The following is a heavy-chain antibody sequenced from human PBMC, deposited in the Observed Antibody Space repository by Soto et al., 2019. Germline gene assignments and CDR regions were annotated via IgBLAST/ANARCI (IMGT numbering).Heavy chain of an antibody. D-gene: IGHD2-8*01. V-gene: IGHV1-18*01. CDR3: ARAAIVLSPSPQHSRLDY. J-gene: IGHJ4*01. CDR2: ISPYSGYT. Sequence: ASGKVSCKVFGYSCMKYGINGLRQAPGQGLEWVGWISPYSGYTHSAQKFHGRLTLTTDTAASTAYMELRILRSADTALYYCARAAIVLSPSPQHSRLDYWGHGTLVAFSP. CDR1: GYSCMKYG.